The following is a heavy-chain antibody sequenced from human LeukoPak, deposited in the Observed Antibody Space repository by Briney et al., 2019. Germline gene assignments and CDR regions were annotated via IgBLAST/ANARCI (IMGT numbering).Heavy chain of an antibody. Sequence: GGSLRLSCAASGFTFSSYAMSWVRQAPGKGLEWVSAISGSGGSTYYADSVKGRFTISRDNSKNTLYLQMNSLRAEDTAVYHCAKHPFRAGGVDYFDYWGQGTLVTVSS. V-gene: IGHV3-23*01. J-gene: IGHJ4*02. CDR3: AKHPFRAGGVDYFDY. D-gene: IGHD2-15*01. CDR1: GFTFSSYA. CDR2: ISGSGGST.